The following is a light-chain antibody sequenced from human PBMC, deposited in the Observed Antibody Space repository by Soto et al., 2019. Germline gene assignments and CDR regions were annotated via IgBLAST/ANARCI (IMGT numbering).Light chain of an antibody. V-gene: IGLV2-14*01. Sequence: QSVLTQPASVSGSPGQSITISCTGTSSDVGGYNSVSWYQQHPGKAPTLMIYEVNNRPSGVSNRFSGSKSGNTASLTISGLQAEDEADYYCNSYTSGSAYVFGTVTKVTVL. CDR2: EVN. CDR1: SSDVGGYNS. CDR3: NSYTSGSAYV. J-gene: IGLJ1*01.